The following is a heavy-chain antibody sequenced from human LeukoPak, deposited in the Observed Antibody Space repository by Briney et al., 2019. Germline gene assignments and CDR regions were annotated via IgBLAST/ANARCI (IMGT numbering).Heavy chain of an antibody. CDR3: AKERGSGWYYAEYFQH. J-gene: IGHJ1*01. CDR2: ISGSGGST. CDR1: GFTFSSYV. Sequence: GGSLRLSCAASGFTFSSYVMSWVRQAPGKGLEWVSAISGSGGSTYYADSVKGRFTISRDNSKNTLYLQMNSLRAEDTAVYYCAKERGSGWYYAEYFQHWGQGTLVTVSS. V-gene: IGHV3-23*01. D-gene: IGHD6-19*01.